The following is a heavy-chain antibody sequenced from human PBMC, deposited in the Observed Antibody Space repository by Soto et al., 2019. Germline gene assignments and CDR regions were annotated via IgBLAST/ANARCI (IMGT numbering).Heavy chain of an antibody. V-gene: IGHV4-59*01. CDR2: VYYTGST. D-gene: IGHD3-22*01. CDR3: ARGRTVRNYADDSSDYFYSFDY. Sequence: SETLSLTCTVSGDSISTFYWGWMRQSPGKELEWIGYVYYTGSTNYNPSLKSRVTISVDRSKNQFSLKLTSANAADTAVYYCARGRTVRNYADDSSDYFYSFDYWGQGTQVTVSS. CDR1: GDSISTFY. J-gene: IGHJ4*02.